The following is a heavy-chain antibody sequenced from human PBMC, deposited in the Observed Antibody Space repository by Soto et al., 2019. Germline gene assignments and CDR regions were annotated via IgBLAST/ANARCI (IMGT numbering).Heavy chain of an antibody. CDR3: ASRLLRYFDWLPKSPNWFDP. CDR2: ISGSGGST. V-gene: IGHV3-23*01. D-gene: IGHD3-9*01. CDR1: GFTFSSYA. Sequence: GGSLRLSCAASGFTFSSYAMSWVRQAPGKGLEWVSAISGSGGSTYYADSVKGRFTISRDNSKNTLYLQMNSLRAEDTAVYYCASRLLRYFDWLPKSPNWFDPWGQGTLVTVSS. J-gene: IGHJ5*02.